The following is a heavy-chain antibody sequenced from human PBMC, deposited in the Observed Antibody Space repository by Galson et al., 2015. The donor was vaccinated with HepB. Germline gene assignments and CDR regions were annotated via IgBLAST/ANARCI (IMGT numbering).Heavy chain of an antibody. CDR1: GGSISSSSYY. J-gene: IGHJ4*02. CDR3: ARNYYDSSGYSY. Sequence: ETLSLTCTVSGGSISSSSYYWGWIRQPPGKGLEWIGSIYYSGSTYYNPSLKSRVTISVDTSKNQFSLKLSSVTAADTAVYYCARNYYDSSGYSYWGQGTLVTVSS. V-gene: IGHV4-39*01. CDR2: IYYSGST. D-gene: IGHD3-22*01.